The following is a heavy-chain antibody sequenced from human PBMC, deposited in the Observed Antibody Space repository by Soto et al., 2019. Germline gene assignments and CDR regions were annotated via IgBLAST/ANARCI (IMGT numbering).Heavy chain of an antibody. CDR1: GFTFSSYA. V-gene: IGHV3-23*01. CDR2: ISGSGGST. D-gene: IGHD7-27*01. J-gene: IGHJ4*02. CDR3: AKGSLTANTCFDF. Sequence: EVQLLESGGGLVQPGGSLRLSCAASGFTFSSYAMNWVRQAPGKGLEWVSVISGSGGSTYYADSVKGRFTISRDNSKNTLYLQMNSLRAEDTDVYYCAKGSLTANTCFDFWGEGTLVTAS.